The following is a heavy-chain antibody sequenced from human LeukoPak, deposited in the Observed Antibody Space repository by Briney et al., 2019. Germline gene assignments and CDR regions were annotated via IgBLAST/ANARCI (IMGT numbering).Heavy chain of an antibody. CDR2: IKPNSGGT. Sequence: ASVKVSCKASGYTFTGYYMHWVRQAPGQGLEWRGWIKPNSGGTNYAQKFQGRVTMTRDTSISTAYMELSRLRSDDTAVYYCARDPYCSGGSCPYDYWGQGTLVTVSS. J-gene: IGHJ4*02. CDR3: ARDPYCSGGSCPYDY. V-gene: IGHV1-2*02. CDR1: GYTFTGYY. D-gene: IGHD2-15*01.